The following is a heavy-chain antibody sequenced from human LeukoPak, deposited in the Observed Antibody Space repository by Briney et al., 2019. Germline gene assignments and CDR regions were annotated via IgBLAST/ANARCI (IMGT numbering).Heavy chain of an antibody. V-gene: IGHV3-74*03. J-gene: IGHJ5*02. CDR2: ISTDGSIT. Sequence: GGSLRLSCAASGFTFSTYWMHWVRQGPGKSLVWVSRISTDGSITTYADSVRGRFTISRDNAKNTLYLQMKSLTAEDTAIYFCASAPFSVSGVVSWGQGTLVTVSS. D-gene: IGHD3-3*01. CDR3: ASAPFSVSGVVS. CDR1: GFTFSTYW.